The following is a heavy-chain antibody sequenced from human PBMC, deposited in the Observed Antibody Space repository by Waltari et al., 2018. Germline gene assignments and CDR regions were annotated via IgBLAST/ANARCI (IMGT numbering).Heavy chain of an antibody. CDR2: IKQDGSEK. V-gene: IGHV3-7*01. CDR3: ARGVVEYSSSFPDY. CDR1: W. D-gene: IGHD6-6*01. J-gene: IGHJ4*02. Sequence: WMSWVRQAPGKGLEWVANIKQDGSEKYYVDSVKGRFTISRDNAKNSLYLQMNSLRAEDTAVYYCARGVVEYSSSFPDYWGQGTLVTVSS.